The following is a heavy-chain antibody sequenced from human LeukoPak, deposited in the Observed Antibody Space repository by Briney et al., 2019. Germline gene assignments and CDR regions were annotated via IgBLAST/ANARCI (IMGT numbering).Heavy chain of an antibody. J-gene: IGHJ4*02. D-gene: IGHD3-16*02. CDR2: INHSGST. Sequence: PSETLSLTCAVYGGSFSGYYWSWIRQPPGKGLEWIGEINHSGSTNYNPSLKSRVTISVDTSKNQFSLKLSSVTAADTAVYYCARGRYYFDYWGQGTLVTVSS. CDR1: GGSFSGYY. V-gene: IGHV4-34*01. CDR3: ARGRYYFDY.